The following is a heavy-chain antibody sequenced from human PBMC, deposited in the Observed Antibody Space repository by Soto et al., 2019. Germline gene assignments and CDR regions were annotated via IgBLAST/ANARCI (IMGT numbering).Heavy chain of an antibody. D-gene: IGHD2-2*01. Sequence: ASVKVSCKVSGYTLTELSMHWVRQAPGKGLEWMGGFDPEGGETNYAQKFQGWVTMTRDTSISTAYMELSRLRSDDTAVYYCAREGLYCSSTSCTPSSYWFDPWGQGTLVTVSS. CDR2: FDPEGGET. CDR3: AREGLYCSSTSCTPSSYWFDP. CDR1: GYTLTELS. J-gene: IGHJ5*02. V-gene: IGHV1-24*01.